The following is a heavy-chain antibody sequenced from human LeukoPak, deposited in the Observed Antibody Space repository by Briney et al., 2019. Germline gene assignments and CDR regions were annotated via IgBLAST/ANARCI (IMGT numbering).Heavy chain of an antibody. CDR3: ARDRTYYYGSGSLNAFDI. CDR2: ISSSSSYI. J-gene: IGHJ3*02. CDR1: GFTFSSYS. Sequence: PGRSLRLSCAASGFTFSSYSMNWVRQAPGKGLEWVSSISSSSSYIYYADSVKGRFTISRDNAKNSLYLQMNSLRAEDTAVYYCARDRTYYYGSGSLNAFDIWGQGTMVTVSS. D-gene: IGHD3-10*01. V-gene: IGHV3-21*01.